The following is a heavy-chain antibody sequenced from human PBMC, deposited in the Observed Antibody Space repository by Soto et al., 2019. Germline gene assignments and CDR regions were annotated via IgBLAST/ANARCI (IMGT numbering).Heavy chain of an antibody. CDR3: ASGNKHCYSSSRGRVYYFDP. V-gene: IGHV4-34*01. J-gene: IGHJ4*02. CDR2: INHSGSN. CDR1: GGSFSGYY. Sequence: PSETLSLTCTVYGGSFSGYYWSWIRQPPGKGLEWNGEINHSGSNNYNPSLKSRVTISVDTSKNQFSLKLSSVTAADTAVYYCASGNKHCYSSSRGRVYYFDPWGQGTLVTVSS. D-gene: IGHD6-13*01.